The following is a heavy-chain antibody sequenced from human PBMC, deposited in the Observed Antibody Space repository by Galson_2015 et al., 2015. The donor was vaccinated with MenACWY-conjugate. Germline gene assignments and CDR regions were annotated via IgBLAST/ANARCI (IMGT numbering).Heavy chain of an antibody. D-gene: IGHD6-19*01. CDR1: GASISTDY. CDR2: IHYSGST. J-gene: IGHJ4*02. Sequence: SETLSLTCSVSGASISTDYWSWIRQPPGKGLEWIGYIHYSGSTKYNPSLKTRITMSLDTSENQFSLKLSSVTAADRAVYYCARWVAVKMIEYCGQGTLVTVSS. CDR3: ARWVAVKMIEY. V-gene: IGHV4-59*01.